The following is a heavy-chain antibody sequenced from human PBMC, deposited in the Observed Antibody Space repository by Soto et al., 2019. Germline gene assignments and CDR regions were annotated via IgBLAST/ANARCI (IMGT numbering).Heavy chain of an antibody. J-gene: IGHJ6*02. V-gene: IGHV1-69*01. D-gene: IGHD6-13*01. CDR1: GGTFSSYA. Sequence: QVQLVQSGAEVNKPGSSVKVSCKASGGTFSSYAISWVRQAPGQGLEWMGGIIPIFGTANYAQKFQGRVTITADESTSTAYMELSSLRSEDTAVYYCARAGFIAAAANQDYYYYGMDVWGQGTTVTVSS. CDR2: IIPIFGTA. CDR3: ARAGFIAAAANQDYYYYGMDV.